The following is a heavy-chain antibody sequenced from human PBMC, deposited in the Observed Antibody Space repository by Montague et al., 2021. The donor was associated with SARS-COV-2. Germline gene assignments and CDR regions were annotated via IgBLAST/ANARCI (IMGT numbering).Heavy chain of an antibody. J-gene: IGHJ3*02. CDR2: SSHKGIT. D-gene: IGHD3-9*01. CDR1: GSSVRSDYY. Sequence: SETLSLTCTVSGSSVRSDYYWAWIRQSPGKGLEWIGSSSHKGITDYKPSLRSRVTLSVDKSKNQIPLKLTSVAAADTAVYYCARYSPLGFESPDTFDIWGRGTMVTVSS. V-gene: IGHV4-38-2*02. CDR3: ARYSPLGFESPDTFDI.